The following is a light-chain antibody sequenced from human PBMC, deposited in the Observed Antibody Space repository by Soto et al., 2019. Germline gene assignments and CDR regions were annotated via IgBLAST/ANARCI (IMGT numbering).Light chain of an antibody. CDR3: SSYTSSSTRV. CDR2: EVS. V-gene: IGLV2-14*03. CDR1: SSDVGAYGY. Sequence: QSALTQPDSVSGSPGQSITISCTGTSSDVGAYGYVSWYQQHPDKAPKLMIYEVSYRPPGVSNRFSGSKSVNTATLTISGLQAEDEADYYCSSYTSSSTRVFGTGTKLTVL. J-gene: IGLJ1*01.